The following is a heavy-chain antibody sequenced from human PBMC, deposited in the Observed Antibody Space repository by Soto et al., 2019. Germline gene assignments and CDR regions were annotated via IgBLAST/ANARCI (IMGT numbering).Heavy chain of an antibody. D-gene: IGHD4-17*01. V-gene: IGHV2-5*02. Sequence: QITLKESGPTLVKPTQTLTLTCTFSGFSLSTSGVGVGWIRQPPGKALEWLAVIYWDDNKHYSPSLKSRLTITKDTSKNQVVLTITNMDPVDTATYYCAHKGYGDYPLDYWGQGTLVTVSS. CDR3: AHKGYGDYPLDY. J-gene: IGHJ4*02. CDR2: IYWDDNK. CDR1: GFSLSTSGVG.